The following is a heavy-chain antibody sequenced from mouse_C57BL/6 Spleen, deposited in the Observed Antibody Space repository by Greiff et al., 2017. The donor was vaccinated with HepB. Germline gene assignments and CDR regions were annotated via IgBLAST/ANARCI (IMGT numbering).Heavy chain of an antibody. D-gene: IGHD1-1*01. CDR1: GYTFTSYW. Sequence: VQLQQPGAELVRPGTSVKLSCKASGYTFTSYWMHWVKQRPGQGLEWIGVIDPSDSYTNYNQKFKGKATLTVDTSSSTAYMQLSSLTSEDSAVDYCARRGDYYGNPGYFDYWGQGTTLTVSS. V-gene: IGHV1-59*01. CDR3: ARRGDYYGNPGYFDY. CDR2: IDPSDSYT. J-gene: IGHJ2*01.